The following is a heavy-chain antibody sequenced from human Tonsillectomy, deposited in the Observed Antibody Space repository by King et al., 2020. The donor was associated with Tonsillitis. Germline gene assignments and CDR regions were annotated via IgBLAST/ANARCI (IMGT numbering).Heavy chain of an antibody. V-gene: IGHV3-30-3*01. CDR1: GFAFSSVG. J-gene: IGHJ4*02. D-gene: IGHD1-26*01. CDR2: TSYYGSST. CDR3: ARGAREFDY. Sequence: VQLVESGGGVVQPGRSLRLSCAASGFAFSSVGMHWVRQAPGKGLEWVAVTSYYGSSTNYADSVKGRFTILRDNSKNNLDLQLNSLIAEETAVYYCARGAREFDYWGQGALVTVSS.